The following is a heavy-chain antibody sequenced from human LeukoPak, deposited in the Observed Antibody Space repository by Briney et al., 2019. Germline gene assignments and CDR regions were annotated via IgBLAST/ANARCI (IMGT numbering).Heavy chain of an antibody. Sequence: SETLSLTCTVSGGSINNYYWSWLRQPAGKGLGWIGRIYTRGSTNYNPSLKSRVTMSVDTSKNQFSLKLSSVTAADPAVYYCARGRYCSADICSGGDAFDIWGQGTMVSVSS. CDR3: ARGRYCSADICSGGDAFDI. CDR2: IYTRGST. V-gene: IGHV4-4*07. J-gene: IGHJ3*02. CDR1: GGSINNYY. D-gene: IGHD2-15*01.